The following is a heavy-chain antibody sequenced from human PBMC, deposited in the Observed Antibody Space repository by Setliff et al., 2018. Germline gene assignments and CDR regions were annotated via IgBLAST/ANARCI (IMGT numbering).Heavy chain of an antibody. V-gene: IGHV3-74*01. Sequence: GGSLRLSCEGSGLTLSHYWMHWVRQGPGKGLVLVSYINFDGTSTNYADSVKGRFTISRDNAKNTVYLQLNRLRADDTAVYYCIRDWGEAGSTNAFDIWGQGTVVTVS. CDR1: GLTLSHYW. D-gene: IGHD1-26*01. CDR2: INFDGTST. J-gene: IGHJ3*02. CDR3: IRDWGEAGSTNAFDI.